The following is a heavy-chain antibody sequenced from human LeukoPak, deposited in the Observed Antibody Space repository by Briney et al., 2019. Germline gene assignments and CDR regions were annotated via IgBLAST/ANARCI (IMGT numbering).Heavy chain of an antibody. V-gene: IGHV4-39*01. CDR2: IYYSGST. Sequence: PSETLSLTCTVSGGSISSSSYYWGWLRQPPGKGLEWIGSIYYSGSTYYNPSLKSRVTISVDTSKNQFSLKLSSVTAADTAVSYCAAEQAVTGKGVDCWGQGTLVTVSS. D-gene: IGHD6-19*01. CDR3: AAEQAVTGKGVDC. J-gene: IGHJ4*02. CDR1: GGSISSSSYY.